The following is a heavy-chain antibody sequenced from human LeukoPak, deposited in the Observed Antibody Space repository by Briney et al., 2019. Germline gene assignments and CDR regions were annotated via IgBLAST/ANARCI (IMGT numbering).Heavy chain of an antibody. J-gene: IGHJ2*01. D-gene: IGHD3-9*01. V-gene: IGHV3-21*04. CDR1: GFTFSSYS. CDR2: ITSMSSSI. Sequence: GGSLRLSCEASGFTFSSYSMNWVRQAPGKGLEWVSSITSMSSSIYYADSVRGRFTMSRDNAKNSVYLQMTSMRAEDTAVYYCARDQGTYYDILTGSRNLEGWYFDLWGRGTLVTVSS. CDR3: ARDQGTYYDILTGSRNLEGWYFDL.